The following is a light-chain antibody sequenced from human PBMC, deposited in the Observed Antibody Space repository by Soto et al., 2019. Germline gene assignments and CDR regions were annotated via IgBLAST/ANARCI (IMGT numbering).Light chain of an antibody. Sequence: QSALTQPASVSGSPGQSITISCTGTSSDIGAYNSVSWYQQHPGMAPQLVIYDVSYRPSGISSRFSGSKSGNTASLSISGLQAADEADYYCSSYTTHSVRVFGGGTKLTVL. J-gene: IGLJ2*01. V-gene: IGLV2-14*03. CDR2: DVS. CDR3: SSYTTHSVRV. CDR1: SSDIGAYNS.